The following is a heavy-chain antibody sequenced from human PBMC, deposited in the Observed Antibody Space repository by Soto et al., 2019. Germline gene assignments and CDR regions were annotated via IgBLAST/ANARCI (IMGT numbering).Heavy chain of an antibody. Sequence: SETLSLTCAFYVVSFSGYYWSCIRQPPGKGLEWIGEINHSGSTNYNPSLKSRVTISVDTSKNQFSLKLSSVTAADTAVYYCARGPEMSTITMVRGVIITSFEYWGQGTLVIVSS. D-gene: IGHD3-10*01. CDR2: INHSGST. CDR1: VVSFSGYY. J-gene: IGHJ4*02. V-gene: IGHV4-34*01. CDR3: ARGPEMSTITMVRGVIITSFEY.